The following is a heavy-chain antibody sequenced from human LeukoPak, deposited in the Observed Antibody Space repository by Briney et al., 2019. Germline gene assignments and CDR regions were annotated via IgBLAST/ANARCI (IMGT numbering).Heavy chain of an antibody. V-gene: IGHV3-21*01. D-gene: IGHD2-15*01. CDR1: GFTFSSYS. CDR3: ARPPRSGYCSGGSCYPFQH. J-gene: IGHJ1*01. Sequence: GGSLRLSCAASGFTFSSYSMNWVRQAPGKGLEGVSSISSSSRSIYYPHSVKRRFTISRDNAKNSLYLQMNSVRAEDTAVYYCARPPRSGYCSGGSCYPFQHWGQGTLVTVSS. CDR2: ISSSSRSI.